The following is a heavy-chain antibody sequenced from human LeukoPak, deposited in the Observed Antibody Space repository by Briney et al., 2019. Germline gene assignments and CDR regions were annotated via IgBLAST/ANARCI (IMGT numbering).Heavy chain of an antibody. V-gene: IGHV3-48*01. J-gene: IGHJ3*02. D-gene: IGHD6-19*01. CDR3: ASTVMAGTKGGAFDI. CDR1: GFTFSSYS. CDR2: ISSSSSTI. Sequence: GGSLRLSCAASGFTFSSYSMNWVRQAPGKGLEWVSYISSSSSTIYYADSVKGRFTISRDNAKNSLYLQMNSLRAEDTAVYYCASTVMAGTKGGAFDIWGQGTMVTVSS.